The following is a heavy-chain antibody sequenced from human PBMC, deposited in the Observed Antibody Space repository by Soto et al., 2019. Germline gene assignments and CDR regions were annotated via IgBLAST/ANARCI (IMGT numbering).Heavy chain of an antibody. Sequence: PGGPLRLSYAASGFTFSSYAMHWVRQAPGKGLEWVAVIASDGKDKRYADSVKGRFTISRDNSKNTVYLQMNSLRGEDTAVYYCAKDGAIAAADYFFDYWGQGSLVTV. CDR2: IASDGKDK. CDR3: AKDGAIAAADYFFDY. CDR1: GFTFSSYA. V-gene: IGHV3-30*04. D-gene: IGHD6-13*01. J-gene: IGHJ4*02.